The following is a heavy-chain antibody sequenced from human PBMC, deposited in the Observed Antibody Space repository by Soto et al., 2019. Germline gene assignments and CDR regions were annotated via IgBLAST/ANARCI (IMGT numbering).Heavy chain of an antibody. Sequence: EVQLLESGGGLVQPGGSLRLSCAASGFTFSSYAMSWVRQAPGKGLEWVSAISGSGGSTYYADSVKGRFTISRHNSKNTLYLQMTSLRAEDTAVYYCAKYGRWLVHFYYYGMDVWGQGTTVTVSS. V-gene: IGHV3-23*01. CDR3: AKYGRWLVHFYYYGMDV. CDR2: ISGSGGST. J-gene: IGHJ6*02. CDR1: GFTFSSYA. D-gene: IGHD6-19*01.